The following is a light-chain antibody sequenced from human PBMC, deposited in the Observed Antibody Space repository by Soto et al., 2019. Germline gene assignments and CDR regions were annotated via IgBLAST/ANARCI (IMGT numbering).Light chain of an antibody. V-gene: IGLV2-8*01. J-gene: IGLJ2*01. CDR3: SSYAGSNNVL. Sequence: QSVLTQPPSASGSPGQSVTISCTGTSTDVGAYKYVSWYQQYPGKAPKLMIYEVNKRPSGVPDRFSGSKFGNTASLTVSGLQAEDEADYYCSSYAGSNNVLFGGGTKLAVL. CDR2: EVN. CDR1: STDVGAYKY.